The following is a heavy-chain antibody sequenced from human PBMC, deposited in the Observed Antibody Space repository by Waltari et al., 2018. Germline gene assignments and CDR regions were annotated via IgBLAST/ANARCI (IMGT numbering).Heavy chain of an antibody. CDR3: ARETSKRFDY. V-gene: IGHV3-48*04. Sequence: LVESGGGLVQPGGSLRLSCAASGFTLGSYSMSWVRQAPGKGLEWISYIISTSSSSDYADSVKGRFTISRDNAKNSLYLQMDNLRTEDTAVYYCARETSKRFDYWGQGALVTVSS. CDR1: GFTLGSYS. CDR2: IISTSSSS. J-gene: IGHJ4*02.